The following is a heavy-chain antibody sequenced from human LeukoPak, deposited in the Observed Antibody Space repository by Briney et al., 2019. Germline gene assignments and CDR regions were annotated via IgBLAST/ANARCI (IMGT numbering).Heavy chain of an antibody. D-gene: IGHD2-21*02. J-gene: IGHJ4*02. V-gene: IGHV3-23*01. CDR3: ARRDVVVTGHYFDY. CDR1: GFSFWSYG. CDR2: TTDSGAST. Sequence: PGGSLRLSCAAPGFSFWSYGMSWVRQAPGKGLEWASTTTDSGASTWYADSVKGRFTISRDNSKNTLQLQMNSLRAEDTAVYYCARRDVVVTGHYFDYWGQGILVTVSS.